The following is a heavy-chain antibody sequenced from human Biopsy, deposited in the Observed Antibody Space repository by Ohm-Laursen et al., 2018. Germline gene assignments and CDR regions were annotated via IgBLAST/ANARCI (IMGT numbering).Heavy chain of an antibody. V-gene: IGHV4-39*01. J-gene: IGHJ5*02. CDR2: IYNTETT. Sequence: TLSLTCTVSGGSISSSTTYYWAWLRQPPGKGLEWIGSIYNTETTFYNPSLKSRVTISVDTSTNQFSLKGSSVTAADTALYFCARHPTGFWFDPWGHGTLDTVSS. CDR3: ARHPTGFWFDP. CDR1: GGSISSSTTYY.